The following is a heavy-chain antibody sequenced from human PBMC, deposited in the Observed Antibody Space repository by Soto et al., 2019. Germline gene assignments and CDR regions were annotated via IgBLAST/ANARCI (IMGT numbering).Heavy chain of an antibody. V-gene: IGHV3-30*18. CDR3: AKDKVGIAARPYYFDY. J-gene: IGHJ4*02. D-gene: IGHD6-6*01. CDR1: GFTFSSYG. CDR2: ISYDGSNK. Sequence: QVQLVESGGGVVQPGRSLRLSCAASGFTFSSYGMHWVRQAPGKGLEWVAVISYDGSNKYYADSVKGRFTISRDNSKNTLYLQMNSLRAEDTAVYYCAKDKVGIAARPYYFDYWGQGTLVTVSS.